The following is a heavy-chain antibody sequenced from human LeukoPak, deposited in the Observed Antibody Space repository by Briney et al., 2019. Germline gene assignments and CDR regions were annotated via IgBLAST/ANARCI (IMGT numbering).Heavy chain of an antibody. J-gene: IGHJ3*02. V-gene: IGHV3-30*18. CDR2: ISYDGTNK. Sequence: GRSLRLSCAGSGFTFSNYGMHWVRQAPGKGPEWVAVISYDGTNKYYADSVKGRFTISRDNSKNTVYLQMNSLRAEDTAVYYCAKPPIAIAAAGTRAFDIWGQGTMVTVSS. CDR3: AKPPIAIAAAGTRAFDI. D-gene: IGHD6-13*01. CDR1: GFTFSNYG.